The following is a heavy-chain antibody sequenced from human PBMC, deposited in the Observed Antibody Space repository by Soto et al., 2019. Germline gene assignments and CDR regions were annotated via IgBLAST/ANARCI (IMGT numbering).Heavy chain of an antibody. D-gene: IGHD3-10*01. Sequence: PGGSLRLSCAASGFTFSSYAMSWVRQAPGKGLEWVSAISGSGGSTYYADSVKGRFTISRDNSKNTLYLQMNSLRAEDTAVYYCAKDRELLWFGELNNDAFDIWGQGTMVTVSS. CDR2: ISGSGGST. CDR3: AKDRELLWFGELNNDAFDI. J-gene: IGHJ3*02. CDR1: GFTFSSYA. V-gene: IGHV3-23*01.